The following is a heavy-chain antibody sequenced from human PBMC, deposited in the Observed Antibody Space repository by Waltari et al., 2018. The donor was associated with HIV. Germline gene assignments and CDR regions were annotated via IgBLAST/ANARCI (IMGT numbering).Heavy chain of an antibody. D-gene: IGHD4-17*01. CDR2: INLNSGVT. CDR1: GYTFTDYY. CDR3: ARVVNYGDNSVYYGMDV. V-gene: IGHV1-2*06. Sequence: QVKLVQSGAAVKKPGASVKVSCTASGYTFTDYYIYWVRQAPGQGLEWMGRINLNSGVTNYAQKFQGRGIMTRDTSISTAYMELSSLRSDDTAVYYCARVVNYGDNSVYYGMDVWGQGTTVTVSS. J-gene: IGHJ6*02.